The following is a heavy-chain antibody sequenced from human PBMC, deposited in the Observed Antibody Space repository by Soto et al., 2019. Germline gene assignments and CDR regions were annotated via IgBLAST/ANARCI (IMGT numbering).Heavy chain of an antibody. V-gene: IGHV3-33*01. Sequence: GGSLRLSCAASGFTFSSYGMHWVRQAPGKGLEWVAVIWYDGSNKYYADSVKGRFTISRDNSKNTLYLQMNSLRAEDTAVYYCARELFTGTFDYYFDYWGQGTLVTVSS. CDR1: GFTFSSYG. CDR3: ARELFTGTFDYYFDY. D-gene: IGHD3-16*01. CDR2: IWYDGSNK. J-gene: IGHJ4*02.